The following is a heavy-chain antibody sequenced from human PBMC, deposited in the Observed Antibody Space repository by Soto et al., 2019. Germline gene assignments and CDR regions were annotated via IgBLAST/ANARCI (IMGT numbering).Heavy chain of an antibody. D-gene: IGHD6-19*01. V-gene: IGHV1-69*01. CDR1: GGSFSSYA. CDR3: ARLIAGSGRYGSFGP. J-gene: IGHJ1*01. Sequence: QVQLMQSGAEVKKPGSSVKVSCKPSGGSFSSYALNWVRQAPGQGLEWMGGIIPMVCTPNYAQKVQGRVTITADESTNPAYMELGSLRSEATAAYYGARLIAGSGRYGSFGPWGQGTLGTVSS. CDR2: IIPMVCTP.